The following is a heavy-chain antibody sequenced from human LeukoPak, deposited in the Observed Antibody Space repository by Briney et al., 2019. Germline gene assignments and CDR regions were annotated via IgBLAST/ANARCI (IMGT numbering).Heavy chain of an antibody. D-gene: IGHD3-16*01. CDR3: ARDQSLRRFGIDY. CDR2: ISYDGSNK. J-gene: IGHJ4*02. V-gene: IGHV3-30-3*01. Sequence: GRSLRLSCAASGFTFSSYAMHWVRQAPGKGLEWVAVISYDGSNKYYADSVKGRFTISRDNSKNTLYLQMNSLRAEDTAVYYCARDQSLRRFGIDYWGQGTLVTVSS. CDR1: GFTFSSYA.